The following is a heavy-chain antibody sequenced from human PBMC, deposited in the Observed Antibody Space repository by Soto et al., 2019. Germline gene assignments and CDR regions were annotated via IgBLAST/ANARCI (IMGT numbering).Heavy chain of an antibody. CDR3: ARAYSIGWMPFDY. D-gene: IGHD6-19*01. J-gene: IGHJ4*02. Sequence: QVQLVQSGDEVKKPEASVKVSCKASGYTFTSYYIHWVRQAPGQGLEWMGMINTSGGYTNYAQQLQGRVTVARDTSTSTVYMELSSLRSEDTAVYYCARAYSIGWMPFDYWGQGTLVTVSS. CDR2: INTSGGYT. CDR1: GYTFTSYY. V-gene: IGHV1-46*04.